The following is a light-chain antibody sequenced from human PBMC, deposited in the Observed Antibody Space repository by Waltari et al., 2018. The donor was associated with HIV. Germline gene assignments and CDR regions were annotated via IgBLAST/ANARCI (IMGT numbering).Light chain of an antibody. CDR2: GAS. CDR3: QQYGSSPYT. CDR1: QSVSSSY. Sequence: IVLSQSPGTLSLSPGERATLPCRASQSVSSSYLACYQQKPSQAPRLLIYGASSRATGIPDRFSGRGSGTDFTLTISSLEPEDLAVYYCQQYGSSPYTSGQGTKLDLK. V-gene: IGKV3-20*01. J-gene: IGKJ2*01.